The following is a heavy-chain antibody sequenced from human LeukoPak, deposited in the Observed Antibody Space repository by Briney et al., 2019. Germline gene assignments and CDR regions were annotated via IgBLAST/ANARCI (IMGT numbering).Heavy chain of an antibody. CDR1: GYTFTNYW. Sequence: PGESLKISCKGSGYTFTNYWIAWVRQMPGKGLEWMGIIYPGDSDTRYSPSFQGQVTFSADKSINTAYLQWSSLKTSGTAMYYCARPGTVAAYFYYWGQGTLVTVSS. CDR2: IYPGDSDT. V-gene: IGHV5-51*01. D-gene: IGHD6-19*01. CDR3: ARPGTVAAYFYY. J-gene: IGHJ4*02.